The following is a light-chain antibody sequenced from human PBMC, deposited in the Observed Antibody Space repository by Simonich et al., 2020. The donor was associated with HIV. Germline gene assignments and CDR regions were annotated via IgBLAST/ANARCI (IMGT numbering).Light chain of an antibody. Sequence: DIQMTQSPSFLSASVGDRVTITCRASQSISSYLNWYQQKPGKAPKLLIYKASSLESGVPSRFSGSGSGTEFTLTISSLQPDDFTTYYCQQYNSYPWTFGQGTKVEIK. CDR1: QSISSY. CDR2: KAS. CDR3: QQYNSYPWT. J-gene: IGKJ1*01. V-gene: IGKV1-5*03.